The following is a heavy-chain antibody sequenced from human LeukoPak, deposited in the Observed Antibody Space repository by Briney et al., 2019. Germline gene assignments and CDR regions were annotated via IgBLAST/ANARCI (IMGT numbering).Heavy chain of an antibody. D-gene: IGHD3-22*01. Sequence: SETLSLTCTVSGDSVSRSSYYWTWIRQPPGKGLEWIGYIYYIGSTNYNPSLRSRLTMSVDPSKNQFSLRLSSVIAADTAVYYCARYYDSTGSFDYWGQGTLVTVSS. J-gene: IGHJ4*02. CDR3: ARYYDSTGSFDY. CDR1: GDSVSRSSYY. CDR2: IYYIGST. V-gene: IGHV4-61*01.